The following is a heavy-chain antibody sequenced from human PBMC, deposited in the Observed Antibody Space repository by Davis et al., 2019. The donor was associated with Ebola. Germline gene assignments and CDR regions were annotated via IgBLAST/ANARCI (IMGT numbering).Heavy chain of an antibody. J-gene: IGHJ6*02. CDR2: IYSGGST. CDR3: ARRKDYDGMDV. V-gene: IGHV3-53*01. D-gene: IGHD1-14*01. CDR1: GFTVSSNY. Sequence: GESLKISCAASGFTVSSNYMSWVRQAPGKGLEWVSVIYSGGSTYYADSVKGRFTISRDNSKNTLYLQMNSLRAEDTAVYYCARRKDYDGMDVWGQGTTVTVSS.